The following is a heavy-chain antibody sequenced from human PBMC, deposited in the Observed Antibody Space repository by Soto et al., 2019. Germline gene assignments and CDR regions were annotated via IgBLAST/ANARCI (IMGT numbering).Heavy chain of an antibody. Sequence: QLQLQESGSGLVKPSQTLSLTCAVSGGSISSGGYSWSWIRQPPGKGLEWIGYIYHSGSTYYNPALQRRLSISVDRAKNQFALKLSSVTAADTAVYYCARAVVTKYDYWGQGTLVTVSS. D-gene: IGHD2-15*01. CDR2: IYHSGST. J-gene: IGHJ4*02. V-gene: IGHV4-30-2*01. CDR1: GGSISSGGYS. CDR3: ARAVVTKYDY.